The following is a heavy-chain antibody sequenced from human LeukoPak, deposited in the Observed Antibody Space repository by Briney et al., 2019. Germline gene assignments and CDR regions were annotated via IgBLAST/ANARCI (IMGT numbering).Heavy chain of an antibody. CDR1: GYSFTSYW. Sequence: GESLKISCKGSGYSFTSYWIGWVRQMPGKGLEWMGIIYPGDSDTRYSPSFQGQVTVSADTSISTAYLQWSSLKASDTAMYYCARLSSTSPRYFDYWGQGTLVTVSS. V-gene: IGHV5-51*01. D-gene: IGHD2-2*01. J-gene: IGHJ4*02. CDR2: IYPGDSDT. CDR3: ARLSSTSPRYFDY.